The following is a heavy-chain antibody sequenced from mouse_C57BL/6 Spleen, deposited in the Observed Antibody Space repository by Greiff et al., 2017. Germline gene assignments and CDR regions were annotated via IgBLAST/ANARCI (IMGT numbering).Heavy chain of an antibody. Sequence: QVQLQQSGAELVQPGASVKISCKASGYAFSSYWMNWVKQRPGKGLEWLGLVYPGGGDTHYNGKFKGKATLTADDSSSTAYMQLSSLTSEDSAVDFCAREDNTVVEGSLDYWGQGTTLTVSS. CDR1: GYAFSSYW. CDR3: AREDNTVVEGSLDY. CDR2: VYPGGGDT. V-gene: IGHV1-80*01. D-gene: IGHD1-1*01. J-gene: IGHJ2*01.